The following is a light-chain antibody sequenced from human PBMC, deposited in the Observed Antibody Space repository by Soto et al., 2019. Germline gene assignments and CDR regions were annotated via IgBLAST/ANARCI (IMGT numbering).Light chain of an antibody. J-gene: IGKJ1*01. CDR1: QSISTF. V-gene: IGKV1-39*01. Sequence: DIQMTQSPSSLSASVGDRVSVTCRASQSISTFLNWYQQRPGEAPKLLIYAASSLQRGVPSRFSGSGSGADFTLTIGSLQPADFATYYCQQSYTTPRTFGQGTKVEVK. CDR3: QQSYTTPRT. CDR2: AAS.